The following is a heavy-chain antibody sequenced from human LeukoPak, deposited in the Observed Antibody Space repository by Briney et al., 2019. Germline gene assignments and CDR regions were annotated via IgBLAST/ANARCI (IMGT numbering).Heavy chain of an antibody. D-gene: IGHD1-26*01. J-gene: IGHJ6*03. V-gene: IGHV1-2*02. CDR2: INPNSGGT. CDR1: GYTFTSYY. CDR3: ARDELYTTYYCYMDV. Sequence: ASVKVSCKASGYTFTSYYMHWVRQAPGEGLEWMGWINPNSGGTNYAQKFQGRVTMTRDTSISTAYMELSRLRSDDTAVYYCARDELYTTYYCYMDVWGKGTTVTVSS.